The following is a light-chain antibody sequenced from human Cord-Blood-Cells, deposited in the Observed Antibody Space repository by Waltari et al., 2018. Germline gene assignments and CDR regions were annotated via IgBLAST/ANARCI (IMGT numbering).Light chain of an antibody. CDR2: DAS. CDR3: QQYDNLPFT. J-gene: IGKJ3*01. V-gene: IGKV1-33*01. CDR1: QDISNY. Sequence: IQMTQSPSSLSASVGDRVTITCQASQDISNYLNWYQQKPGKAPKLLIYDASNLETGVPSRFSGSGSGTDFTLTISSLQPEDIATYYCQQYDNLPFTFGPGTKVDIK.